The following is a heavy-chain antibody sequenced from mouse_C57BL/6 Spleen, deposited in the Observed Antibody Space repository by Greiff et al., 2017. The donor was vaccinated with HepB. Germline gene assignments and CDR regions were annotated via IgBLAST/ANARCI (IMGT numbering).Heavy chain of an antibody. V-gene: IGHV1-72*01. J-gene: IGHJ2*01. Sequence: QVQLQQPGAELVKPGASVKLSCKASGYTFTSYWMHWVKQRPGRGLEWIGRIDPNSGGTKYNEKFKSKATLSVDKPSSTAYMQLSSLTSEDSAVYYCARSPLYGSSYGNYFDYWGQGTTLTVSS. D-gene: IGHD1-1*01. CDR2: IDPNSGGT. CDR3: ARSPLYGSSYGNYFDY. CDR1: GYTFTSYW.